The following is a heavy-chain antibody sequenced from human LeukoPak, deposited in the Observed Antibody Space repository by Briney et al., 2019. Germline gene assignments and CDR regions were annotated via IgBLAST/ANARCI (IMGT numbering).Heavy chain of an antibody. Sequence: ASVTVSCKASGYTFTGYYMHWVRQAPGQGLEWMGWINPNSGGTNYAQKFQGGVTMTRDTSISTAYMELRSLRSDDTAVYYCAREAVGATYYFDYWGQGTLVTVSS. J-gene: IGHJ4*02. V-gene: IGHV1-2*02. CDR3: AREAVGATYYFDY. CDR2: INPNSGGT. CDR1: GYTFTGYY. D-gene: IGHD1-26*01.